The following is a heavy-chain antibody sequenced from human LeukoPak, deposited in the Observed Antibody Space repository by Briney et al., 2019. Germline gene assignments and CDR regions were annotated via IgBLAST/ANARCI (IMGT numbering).Heavy chain of an antibody. D-gene: IGHD1-26*01. V-gene: IGHV3-48*03. Sequence: PGGSLRLSCAASGFTFSSYELNWVRQAPGKGLEWVSYITTSGSTIYYADSVKGRFTISRENAKNSLYLQMNSLRAEDTAVYYCVRDYRDFDYWGQGTLVTVSS. CDR3: VRDYRDFDY. CDR2: ITTSGSTI. CDR1: GFTFSSYE. J-gene: IGHJ4*02.